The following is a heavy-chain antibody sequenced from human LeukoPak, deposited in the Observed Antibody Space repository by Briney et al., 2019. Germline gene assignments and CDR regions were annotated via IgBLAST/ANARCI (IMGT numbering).Heavy chain of an antibody. Sequence: RSSETLSLTCAVYGGSFSGYYWSWIRQPPGKGLEWIGEINHSGSTNYNPSLKSRVTISVDTSKNQFSLKLSSVTAADTAVYYRARPLNYYDSSGYYLWGQGTLVTVSS. J-gene: IGHJ4*02. CDR2: INHSGST. D-gene: IGHD3-22*01. V-gene: IGHV4-34*01. CDR3: ARPLNYYDSSGYYL. CDR1: GGSFSGYY.